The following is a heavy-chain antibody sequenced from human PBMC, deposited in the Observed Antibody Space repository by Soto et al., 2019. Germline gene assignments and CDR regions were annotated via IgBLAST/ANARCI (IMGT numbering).Heavy chain of an antibody. CDR3: IRTSLVVAAATREDY. CDR2: INSDGSST. CDR1: GFTFSSYW. V-gene: IGHV3-74*01. Sequence: EVQLVESGGGLVQPGGSLRLSCAASGFTFSSYWMHWVRQAPGKGLVWVSRINSDGSSTSYADSVTGRVTISREKAKNTTYLQRNSLRAEDTAVYYCIRTSLVVAAATREDYWGQGTLFTVSS. J-gene: IGHJ4*02. D-gene: IGHD2-15*01.